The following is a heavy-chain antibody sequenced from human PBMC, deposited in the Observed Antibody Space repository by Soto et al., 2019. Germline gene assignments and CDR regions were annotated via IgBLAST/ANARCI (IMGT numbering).Heavy chain of an antibody. J-gene: IGHJ4*02. Sequence: GGALRLSCTASGVAFSNASMSWVRQAPEKGLEWVGRIKSKTDGGTTDYAAPVKGRFTISRDDSKNTLYLQMNSLKTEDTAVYYCTTNAYYYYSSGDYIHDYWGQGTL. CDR2: IKSKTDGGTT. V-gene: IGHV3-15*01. CDR3: TTNAYYYYSSGDYIHDY. D-gene: IGHD3-22*01. CDR1: GVAFSNAS.